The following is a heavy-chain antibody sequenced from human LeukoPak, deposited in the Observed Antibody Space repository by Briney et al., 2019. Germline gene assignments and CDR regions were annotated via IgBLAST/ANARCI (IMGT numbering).Heavy chain of an antibody. CDR3: ARQQPGPGVDY. CDR1: GSSFTSYW. CDR2: IYPGGSDI. J-gene: IGHJ4*02. Sequence: GESLKISCKGSGSSFTSYWISWVRQMPGKGLEWMGIIYPGGSDIRYSPSFQGQVTISADKSISTAYLQWSRLKASDTAMYYCARQQPGPGVDYWGQGTLVTVSS. D-gene: IGHD3-10*01. V-gene: IGHV5-51*01.